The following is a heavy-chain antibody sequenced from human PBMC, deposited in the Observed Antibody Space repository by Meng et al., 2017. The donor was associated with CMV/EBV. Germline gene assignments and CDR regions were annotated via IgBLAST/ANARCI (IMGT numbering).Heavy chain of an antibody. CDR3: ASNYDLNYYYYYGMDV. J-gene: IGHJ6*02. CDR1: GFTFSSYW. CDR2: INSDGSST. Sequence: GGSLRLSCAASGFTFSSYWMHWVRQAPGKGLVWVSRINSDGSSTSYADSVKGRFTISRDNAKNTLYLQMNSLRAEDTAVYYCASNYDLNYYYYYGMDVWGQGTLVTVSS. V-gene: IGHV3-74*01. D-gene: IGHD3-3*01.